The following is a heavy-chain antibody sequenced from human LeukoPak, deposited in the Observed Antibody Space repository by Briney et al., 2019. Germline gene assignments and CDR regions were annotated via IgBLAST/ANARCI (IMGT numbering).Heavy chain of an antibody. CDR2: IIPILGIA. CDR1: GGTFSSYA. CDR3: ARDWAIDYYDSSGYANDY. J-gene: IGHJ4*02. D-gene: IGHD3-22*01. V-gene: IGHV1-69*04. Sequence: SVKVSCKASGGTFSSYAISWVRQAPGQGLEWMGRIIPILGIANYAQKFQGRVTITADKSTSTAYMELSSLRSGDTAVYYCARDWAIDYYDSSGYANDYWGQGTLVTVSS.